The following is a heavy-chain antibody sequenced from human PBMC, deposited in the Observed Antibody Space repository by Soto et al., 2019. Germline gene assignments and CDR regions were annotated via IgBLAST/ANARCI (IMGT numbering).Heavy chain of an antibody. CDR2: IIPIIGIA. Sequence: QVQLVQSGAEVKKPGSSVKVSCKASGGTLLSYTISWVRQAPGQGLDWMGGIIPIIGIANYAQKIQGRVNITEESYKGVDYMELTTLRSEDTAVYYCAGREGKTAMENVWGQGTTVTVFS. CDR1: GGTLLSYT. D-gene: IGHD5-18*01. J-gene: IGHJ6*01. V-gene: IGHV1-69*17. CDR3: AGREGKTAMENV.